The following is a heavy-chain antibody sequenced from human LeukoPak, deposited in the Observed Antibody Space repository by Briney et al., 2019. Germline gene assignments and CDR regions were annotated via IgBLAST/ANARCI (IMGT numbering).Heavy chain of an antibody. V-gene: IGHV1-2*02. J-gene: IGHJ4*02. CDR3: ARANYGDYAVDY. CDR2: INPNSGGT. CDR1: GYTFTCYY. D-gene: IGHD4-17*01. Sequence: ASVKVSRKASGYTFTCYYMHWVRQAPGQGLEWMGWINPNSGGTNYAQKFQGRVTMTRDTSISTAYMELSRLRSDDTAVYYCARANYGDYAVDYWGQGTLVTVSS.